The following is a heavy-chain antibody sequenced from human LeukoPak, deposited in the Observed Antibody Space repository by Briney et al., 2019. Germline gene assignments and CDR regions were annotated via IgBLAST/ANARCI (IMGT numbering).Heavy chain of an antibody. CDR3: AGAYSSGRSYFDY. D-gene: IGHD6-19*01. V-gene: IGHV4-61*01. CDR2: IYYSGST. CDR1: GGSISSSNYY. Sequence: SETLSLTCTVSGGSISSSNYYWSWIRQPPGKGLEWIGYIYYSGSTSYNPSLKSRLTISVDTSKNQFSLRLTSVTAADTAVYFCAGAYSSGRSYFDYWGQGTLVTVSA. J-gene: IGHJ4*02.